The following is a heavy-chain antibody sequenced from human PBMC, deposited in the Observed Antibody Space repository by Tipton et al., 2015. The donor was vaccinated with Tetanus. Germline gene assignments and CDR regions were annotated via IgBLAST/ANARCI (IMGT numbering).Heavy chain of an antibody. CDR2: MNPKGGTI. J-gene: IGHJ5*02. V-gene: IGHV1-8*01. Sequence: QLVQSGAEVKEPGASVTVSCKASGYTFNNHDIFWVRQATGQGLEWLGWMNPKGGTIGSAQKFQGRFTMTRDTSINTAYMELSSLRAEDTALYYCVRGIQYSGGFFDVWAEGTLVLVSS. CDR1: GYTFNNHD. D-gene: IGHD1-26*01. CDR3: VRGIQYSGGFFDV.